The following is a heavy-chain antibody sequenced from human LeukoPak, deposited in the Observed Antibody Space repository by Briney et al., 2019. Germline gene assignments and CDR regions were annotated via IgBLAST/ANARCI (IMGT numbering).Heavy chain of an antibody. V-gene: IGHV3-30*02. CDR2: IRYDGSNK. CDR1: GFTFSSYD. J-gene: IGHJ4*02. Sequence: GGSLRLSCAASGFTFSSYDMHWVGQSPGKGLEWVAFIRYDGSNKHYADSVKGRFTISRDNSKNTLYLQMNSLRAEDTAVYLCANLGMGIDYWGQGTLLTVST. D-gene: IGHD7-27*01. CDR3: ANLGMGIDY.